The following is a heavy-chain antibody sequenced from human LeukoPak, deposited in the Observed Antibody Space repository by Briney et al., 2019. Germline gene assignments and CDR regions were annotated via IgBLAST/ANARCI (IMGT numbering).Heavy chain of an antibody. J-gene: IGHJ4*02. V-gene: IGHV3-23*05. CDR3: AKVAAWTCFES. Sequence: GSLRLYFAASGITFSSSAMSWVRQAPGKGLEWVSFIDSSGKTTYYADSVKGRFAISRDNSKNTLYLQLTSLRVDDTAVYYCAKVAAWTCFESWGQGTLVTVSS. CDR2: IDSSGKTT. CDR1: GITFSSSA. D-gene: IGHD3/OR15-3a*01.